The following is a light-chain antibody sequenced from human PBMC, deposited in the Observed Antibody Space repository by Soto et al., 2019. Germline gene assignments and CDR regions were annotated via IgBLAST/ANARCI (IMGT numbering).Light chain of an antibody. CDR2: DAS. CDR3: QQYGSSSVA. Sequence: DIELTQSPATLSLSPGDRATLSCRASQSVSSCLAWYQQKPGQAPRLLIYDASNMATGIPARFSGSGPGTDFTLTISRLEPEDFAVYYCQQYGSSSVAFGQGTKVDIK. CDR1: QSVSSC. J-gene: IGKJ1*01. V-gene: IGKV3-11*01.